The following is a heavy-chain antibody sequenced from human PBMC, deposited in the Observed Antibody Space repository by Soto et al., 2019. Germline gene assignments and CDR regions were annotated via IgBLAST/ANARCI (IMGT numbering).Heavy chain of an antibody. J-gene: IGHJ4*02. V-gene: IGHV4-39*01. Sequence: PSETLSLTCTVSGGSIGSSSYYWGWIRQPPGKGLEWIGSIYYSGSTYYNPSLKSRVTISVDTSKNQFSLKLSPVTAADTAVYYCARHPYCSGGSCYWGTGGLDYLDDWGQGTLVPVSS. CDR3: ARHPYCSGGSCYWGTGGLDYLDD. D-gene: IGHD2-15*01. CDR2: IYYSGST. CDR1: GGSIGSSSYY.